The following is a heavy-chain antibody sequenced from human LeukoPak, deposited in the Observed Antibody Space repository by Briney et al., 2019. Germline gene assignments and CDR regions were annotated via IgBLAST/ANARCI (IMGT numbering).Heavy chain of an antibody. J-gene: IGHJ4*02. V-gene: IGHV3-30*18. CDR3: AKEGDSSGYFGDLDY. D-gene: IGHD3-22*01. CDR1: GGSFSGYY. CDR2: ISYDGSNK. Sequence: LSLTCAVYGGSFSGYYWSWIRQAPGKGLEWVAVISYDGSNKYYADSVKGRFTISRDNSKNTLYLQMNSLRAEDTAVYYCAKEGDSSGYFGDLDYWGQGTLVTVSS.